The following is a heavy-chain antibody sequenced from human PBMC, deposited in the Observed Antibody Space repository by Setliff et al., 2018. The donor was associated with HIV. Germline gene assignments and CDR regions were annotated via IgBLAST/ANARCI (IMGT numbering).Heavy chain of an antibody. Sequence: KTSETLSLTCTVSGGSISSSSYYWGWIRQPPGKGLEWIGSIYYSGSTYYNPSLKSRVTISVDTSTNQFSLKLSSVTAADTAVYYCARRKPVTYDSSGYPRNQDAFDIWGQGTMVTVSS. J-gene: IGHJ3*02. V-gene: IGHV4-39*07. CDR3: ARRKPVTYDSSGYPRNQDAFDI. CDR2: IYYSGST. CDR1: GGSISSSSYY. D-gene: IGHD3-22*01.